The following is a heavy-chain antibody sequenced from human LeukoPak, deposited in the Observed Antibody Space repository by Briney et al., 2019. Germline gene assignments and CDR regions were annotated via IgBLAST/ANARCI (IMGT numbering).Heavy chain of an antibody. CDR3: AKIREYTYYNFWSGQPEGMDV. D-gene: IGHD3-3*01. CDR1: GFTFSSYA. V-gene: IGHV3-23*01. CDR2: ISGSGGST. J-gene: IGHJ6*02. Sequence: GGSLRLSCAASGFTFSSYAMSWVRQAPGKGLEWVSAISGSGGSTYYADSVKGRFTISRDNSKNTLYLQMNSLRAEDTAVYYCAKIREYTYYNFWSGQPEGMDVWGQGTTVTVSS.